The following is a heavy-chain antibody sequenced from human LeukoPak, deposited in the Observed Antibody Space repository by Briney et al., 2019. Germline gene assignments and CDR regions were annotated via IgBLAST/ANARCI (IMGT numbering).Heavy chain of an antibody. D-gene: IGHD6-6*01. J-gene: IGHJ6*03. CDR3: AREYSSSSGEVMDV. Sequence: SETLSLTCTVSGGSISSYYWSWIRQPPGKGLEWIGYIYYSGGTNYNPSLKSRVTISVDTSKNQFSLKLSSVTAADTAVYYCAREYSSSSGEVMDVWGKGTTVTVSS. CDR1: GGSISSYY. CDR2: IYYSGGT. V-gene: IGHV4-59*01.